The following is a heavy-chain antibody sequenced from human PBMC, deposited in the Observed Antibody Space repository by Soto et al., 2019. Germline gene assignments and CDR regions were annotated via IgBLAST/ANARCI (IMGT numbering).Heavy chain of an antibody. V-gene: IGHV3-30*18. J-gene: IGHJ6*02. D-gene: IGHD6-6*01. CDR3: AKDVEALARVGGMDV. Sequence: PGGSLRLSCAASGFTFSSYGMHWVRQAPGKGLEWVAVISCDGSNKYYADSVKGRFTISRDNSKNTLYLQMNSLRAEDTAVYYCAKDVEALARVGGMDVWGQGTTVTVSS. CDR1: GFTFSSYG. CDR2: ISCDGSNK.